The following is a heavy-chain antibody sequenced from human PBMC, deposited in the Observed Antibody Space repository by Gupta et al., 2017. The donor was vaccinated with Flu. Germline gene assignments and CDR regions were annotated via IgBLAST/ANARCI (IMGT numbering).Heavy chain of an antibody. V-gene: IGHV3-23*01. Sequence: MTGVRLAPGKGLEWVADISGRGENKDYAGDVKGRFNIDRDNAKNKWYLQMDRLRVEETAVYFGANDWTYCGNNCFHDRIQDWGQGTLVTVSS. D-gene: IGHD1-7*01. CDR3: ANDWTYCGNNCFHDRIQD. CDR2: ISGRGENK. J-gene: IGHJ4*02.